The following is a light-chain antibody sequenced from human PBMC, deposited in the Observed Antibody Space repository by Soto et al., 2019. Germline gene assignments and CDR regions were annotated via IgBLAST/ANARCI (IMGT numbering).Light chain of an antibody. Sequence: DIQMTQSPSAMSASVGDRVTITCRASQDISIYLAWFQQKAGEVPKRLIYAASSLQRRVPSRFSGTGSGTEFALTTSSLQHEDFATYYCLQHSSFPRTFGQGTKLEIK. CDR3: LQHSSFPRT. CDR2: AAS. CDR1: QDISIY. V-gene: IGKV1-17*03. J-gene: IGKJ2*02.